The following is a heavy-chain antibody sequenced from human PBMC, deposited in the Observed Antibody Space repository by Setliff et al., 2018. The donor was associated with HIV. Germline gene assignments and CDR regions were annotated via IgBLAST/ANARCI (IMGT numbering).Heavy chain of an antibody. CDR3: ARALSAAGLAWFDP. CDR2: IHTSGSS. Sequence: SETLSLTCTVSGGSISSGSYYWSWIRQPAGKGLEWIGHIHTSGSSSYNPSLKSRVIISLDTSKNQISLKLNSVTAADTAVYYCARALSAAGLAWFDPWGQGTLVTVSS. V-gene: IGHV4-61*09. CDR1: GGSISSGSYY. D-gene: IGHD6-13*01. J-gene: IGHJ5*02.